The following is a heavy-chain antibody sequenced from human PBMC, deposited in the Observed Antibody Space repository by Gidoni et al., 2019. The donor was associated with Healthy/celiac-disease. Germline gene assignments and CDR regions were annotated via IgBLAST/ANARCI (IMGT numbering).Heavy chain of an antibody. CDR2: IYSSGST. Sequence: QVKLQESGPGLVKPSQTLSPTCTVSGGSISGGGYSWSWSRQHPGKGLEWIGYIYSSGSTYYNPSLKSRVTISVDTSKNQFSLKLSSVTAADTAVYYCARVVVTMIVVSGDDAFDIWGQGTMVTVSS. J-gene: IGHJ3*02. D-gene: IGHD3-22*01. V-gene: IGHV4-31*03. CDR1: GGSISGGGYS. CDR3: ARVVVTMIVVSGDDAFDI.